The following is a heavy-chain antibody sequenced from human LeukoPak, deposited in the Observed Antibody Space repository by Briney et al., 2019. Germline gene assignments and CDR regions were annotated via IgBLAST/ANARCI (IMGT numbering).Heavy chain of an antibody. J-gene: IGHJ4*02. CDR2: ISGSGGST. CDR3: ARDGSAAGTLLSY. V-gene: IGHV3-23*01. Sequence: PGGTLRLSCAASGFTFSNYGMSWVRQAPGKGLEWVSAISGSGGSTYYADSVKGRFAISRDNSKNTLYLQMNSLRAEDTAVYYCARDGSAAGTLLSYWGQGTLVTVSS. CDR1: GFTFSNYG. D-gene: IGHD6-13*01.